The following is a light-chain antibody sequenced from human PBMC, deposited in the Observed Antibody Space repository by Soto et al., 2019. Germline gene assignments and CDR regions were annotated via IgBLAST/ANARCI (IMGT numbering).Light chain of an antibody. J-gene: IGLJ2*01. CDR2: EVS. CDR3: SSYTGDTTPV. V-gene: IGLV2-14*01. Sequence: QSALTQPASVSGSPGQSITISCTGTSNDVGGYAYVSWYQQYPGKAPKLVISEVSNWPSGVSHRFSGSRSGNTASLTISGLQAEDEADYYCSSYTGDTTPVFGGGTKLTVL. CDR1: SNDVGGYAY.